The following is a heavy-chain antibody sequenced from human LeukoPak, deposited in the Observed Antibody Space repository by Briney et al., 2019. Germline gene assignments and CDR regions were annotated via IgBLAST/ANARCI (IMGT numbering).Heavy chain of an antibody. CDR2: IYYSGST. CDR1: GGSISSYY. D-gene: IGHD2-8*01. CDR3: ARDGGYCTNGVCYSVLDP. Sequence: PSETLSLTCTVSGGSISSYYWSWIRQPPGKGLEWIGYIYYSGSTNYNPSLKSRVTIPVDTSKNQFSLKLSSVTAADTAVYYCARDGGYCTNGVCYSVLDPWGQGTLVTVSS. V-gene: IGHV4-59*01. J-gene: IGHJ5*02.